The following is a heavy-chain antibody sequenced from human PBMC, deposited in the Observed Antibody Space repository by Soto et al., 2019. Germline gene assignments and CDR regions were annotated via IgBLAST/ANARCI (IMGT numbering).Heavy chain of an antibody. J-gene: IGHJ5*02. CDR2: IYQSGST. Sequence: QVQLQESGPGLVKPSGTLSLTCAVSSGSISTNNWWTWVRQTPGKGLEWIGEIYQSGSTNYNPSLKGRVNMSVDKSKNQFSLQLTAVTAADTAVYYCAKGGRETGAFDPWGQGTLVTVSS. CDR3: AKGGRETGAFDP. V-gene: IGHV4-4*02. D-gene: IGHD2-8*02. CDR1: SGSISTNNW.